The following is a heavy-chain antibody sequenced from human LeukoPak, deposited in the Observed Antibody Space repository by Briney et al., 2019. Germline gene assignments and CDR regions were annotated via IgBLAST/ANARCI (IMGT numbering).Heavy chain of an antibody. J-gene: IGHJ4*02. CDR3: ARDLSIAARGADY. D-gene: IGHD6-6*01. V-gene: IGHV3-30*03. CDR2: ISYDGSNE. Sequence: PGGSLRLSCAASGFTFSNYGIHWVRQAPGKGLEWVTFISYDGSNEYYADSVRGRFTISRDNSKNRLFLQMNSLRAEDTAVYYCARDLSIAARGADYWGQGTLVTVSS. CDR1: GFTFSNYG.